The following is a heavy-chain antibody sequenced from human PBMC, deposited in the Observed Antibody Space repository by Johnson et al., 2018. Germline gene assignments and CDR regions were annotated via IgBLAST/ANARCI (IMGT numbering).Heavy chain of an antibody. D-gene: IGHD5-18*01. Sequence: ERLQESGGGVVEPGRSLKLSCAASGFTFSNYWMHWVRQAPGKGLVWVSRINSDGSSTSYADTVRGRFTLSRDSAKNTLYLQMNTLRAEDTAVYFCAGGYSYDYNYYYGMDVWGQGTTVTVSS. CDR2: INSDGSST. V-gene: IGHV3-74*01. CDR1: GFTFSNYW. J-gene: IGHJ6*02. CDR3: AGGYSYDYNYYYGMDV.